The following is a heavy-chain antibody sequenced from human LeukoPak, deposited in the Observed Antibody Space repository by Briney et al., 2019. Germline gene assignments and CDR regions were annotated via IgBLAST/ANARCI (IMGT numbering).Heavy chain of an antibody. Sequence: GGSLRLSCAASGFTFSTYCMHWVRQAPGKGLEWVAVIWYDGSKKFYADSVKGRFTISRDNSESTLFLEMNSLRAEDTAVYFCSREPEYFDYWGQGALVTVSS. CDR2: IWYDGSKK. J-gene: IGHJ4*02. V-gene: IGHV3-33*08. CDR1: GFTFSTYC. D-gene: IGHD1-14*01. CDR3: SREPEYFDY.